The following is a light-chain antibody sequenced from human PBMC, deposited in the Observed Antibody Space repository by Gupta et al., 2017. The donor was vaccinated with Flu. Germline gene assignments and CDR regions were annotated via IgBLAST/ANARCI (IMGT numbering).Light chain of an antibody. CDR1: RSDVGGYNY. J-gene: IGLJ3*02. CDR3: SSYAGSNKWV. Sequence: TRSDVGGYNYVSWYQQHPGNAPKLMIFEVPKRPSGVPDRFSGSKSGNTASLTVSGLQAEDEADYYCSSYAGSNKWVFGGGTKLTV. V-gene: IGLV2-8*01. CDR2: EVP.